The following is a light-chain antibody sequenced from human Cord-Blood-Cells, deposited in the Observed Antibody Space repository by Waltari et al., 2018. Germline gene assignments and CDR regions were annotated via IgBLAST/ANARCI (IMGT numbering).Light chain of an antibody. CDR1: SSNLRRNY. CDR2: SNN. V-gene: IGLV1-47*02. J-gene: IGLJ3*02. Sequence: QSVPTQPPPASGPPGPRVTISCSGHSSNLRRNYVHCYHQLQGTAPKLLIYSNNQRPSGVPNRFSGSKSGTSASLAISGLRSEDEADYYCAAWDDSLSGWVFGGGTKLTVL. CDR3: AAWDDSLSGWV.